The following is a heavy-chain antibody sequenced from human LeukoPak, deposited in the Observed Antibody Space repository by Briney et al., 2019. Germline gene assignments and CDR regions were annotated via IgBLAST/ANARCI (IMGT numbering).Heavy chain of an antibody. J-gene: IGHJ4*02. D-gene: IGHD4-17*01. V-gene: IGHV1-46*01. CDR1: GYTFTSYY. CDR2: INPSGGST. CDR3: ARLFDGDYKLDY. Sequence: ASVKVSCKASGYTFTSYYMHWVRQAPGQGLEWMGIINPSGGSTSYAQKFQGRVTMTRDTSTSTVYMELSSLKASDTAMYYCARLFDGDYKLDYWGQGTLVTVSS.